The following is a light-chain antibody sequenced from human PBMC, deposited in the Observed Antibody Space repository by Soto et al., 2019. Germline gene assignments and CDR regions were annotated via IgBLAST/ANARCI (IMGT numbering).Light chain of an antibody. Sequence: EIVMTQSPATLSVSPGERATLSCRASHSVSSRLAWYQQKPGQAPRLLIYGASTRATGLPARFSGSGSGTEFTLTISSLQSEYCAVYYCQHYTKWPLTFGGGTQVEIK. CDR1: HSVSSR. J-gene: IGKJ4*01. CDR3: QHYTKWPLT. V-gene: IGKV3-15*01. CDR2: GAS.